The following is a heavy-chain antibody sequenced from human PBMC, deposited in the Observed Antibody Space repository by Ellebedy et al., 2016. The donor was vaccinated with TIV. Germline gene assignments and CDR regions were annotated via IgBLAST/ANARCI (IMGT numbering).Heavy chain of an antibody. V-gene: IGHV5-51*01. Sequence: GGSLRLXXKGSGYSFTSYWIGWVRQMPGKGLEWMGIIYPGDSDTRYSPSFQGQVTISADTSISTAYLQWSSLKASDTAMYYCARLAGSGSNDFDYWGQGTLVTVSS. CDR3: ARLAGSGSNDFDY. D-gene: IGHD3-10*01. J-gene: IGHJ4*02. CDR2: IYPGDSDT. CDR1: GYSFTSYW.